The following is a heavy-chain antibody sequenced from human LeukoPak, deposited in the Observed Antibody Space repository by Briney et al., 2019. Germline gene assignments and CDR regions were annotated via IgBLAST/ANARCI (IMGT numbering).Heavy chain of an antibody. CDR3: ARQQDTTNPGY. Sequence: PGGSLRLSCSASGFPFSSYAMHWVRQAPGKGLEYVSAISDSGGSTYYADSVKGRFTISRDNSKNTLHLQMNGLRAEDTAVYYCARQQDTTNPGYWGQGTLVTVSS. CDR1: GFPFSSYA. J-gene: IGHJ4*02. CDR2: ISDSGGST. D-gene: IGHD5-18*01. V-gene: IGHV3-64*04.